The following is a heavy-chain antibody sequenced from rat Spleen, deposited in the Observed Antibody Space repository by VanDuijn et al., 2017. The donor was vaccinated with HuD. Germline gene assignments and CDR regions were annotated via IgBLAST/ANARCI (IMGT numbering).Heavy chain of an antibody. CDR3: TRALYNSGYADY. Sequence: EVQLVESGGGLVQPGRSLKLSCVASGFTFNNYWMTWVRQAPGMGLEWIASISNARGITYYPDSVKGRFTISRDIANSTLYLRMNSLRSEDTAIYYCTRALYNSGYADYWGQGVMVTVSS. CDR1: GFTFNNYW. V-gene: IGHV5-31*01. D-gene: IGHD4-3*01. CDR2: ISNARGIT. J-gene: IGHJ2*01.